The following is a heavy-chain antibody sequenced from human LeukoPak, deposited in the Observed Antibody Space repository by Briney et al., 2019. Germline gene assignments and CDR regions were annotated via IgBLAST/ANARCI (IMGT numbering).Heavy chain of an antibody. V-gene: IGHV1-18*01. CDR1: GYTFTSYG. CDR2: ISAYNGNT. J-gene: IGHJ4*02. Sequence: GASVKVSCKASGYTFTSYGISWVRQAPGQGLEWMGWISAYNGNTNYAQKLRGRVTMTTDTSTSTAYMELRSLRSDDTAVYYCARGTRGVNSPYFDYWGQGTLVTVSS. CDR3: ARGTRGVNSPYFDY. D-gene: IGHD4-23*01.